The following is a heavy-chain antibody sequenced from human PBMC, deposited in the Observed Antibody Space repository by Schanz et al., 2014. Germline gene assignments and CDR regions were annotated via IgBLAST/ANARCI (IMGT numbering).Heavy chain of an antibody. CDR1: GFSFSTYY. CDR3: ARVDSGYDSHLYYYYYYMDV. J-gene: IGHJ6*03. D-gene: IGHD5-12*01. CDR2: IYGGST. V-gene: IGHV3-66*01. Sequence: EVRLVESGGGLVKPGGSLGPSCAALGFSFSTYYMTWIGQAPGKGLEWVSFIYGGSTYYTDSVKGRFTISRDNSKNTLYLQMNSLRAEDTAVYYCARVDSGYDSHLYYYYYYMDVWGKGTTVTVSS.